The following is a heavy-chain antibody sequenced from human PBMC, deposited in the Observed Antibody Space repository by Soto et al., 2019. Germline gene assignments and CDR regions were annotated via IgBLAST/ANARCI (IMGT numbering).Heavy chain of an antibody. Sequence: EVQLVESGGGLVQPGGSLRLSCAASGFTVSSNYMSWVRQAPGKGLEWVSVIYSGGSTYYADSVKGRFTTSRDNSKNTLYLQMNSLRAEDTAVYYCAREVDYVYGMDVWGQGTTVTVSS. J-gene: IGHJ6*02. CDR1: GFTVSSNY. V-gene: IGHV3-66*01. CDR2: IYSGGST. CDR3: AREVDYVYGMDV. D-gene: IGHD3-10*02.